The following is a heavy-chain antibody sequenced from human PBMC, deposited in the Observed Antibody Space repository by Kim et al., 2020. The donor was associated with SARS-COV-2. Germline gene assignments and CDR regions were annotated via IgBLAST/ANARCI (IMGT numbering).Heavy chain of an antibody. CDR3: SREVLGLIVGEDAF. D-gene: IGHD2-21*01. V-gene: IGHV3-23*01. Sequence: GGSLRLSCAASGFSFSNYAMSWFRQAPGTGLEWVSSISCGDSTYYSEDAKGRFSIFRDNTQSTLYFQMNSRRADDTAAEYCSREVLGLIVGEDAF. J-gene: IGHJ3*01. CDR1: GFSFSNYA. CDR2: ISCGDST.